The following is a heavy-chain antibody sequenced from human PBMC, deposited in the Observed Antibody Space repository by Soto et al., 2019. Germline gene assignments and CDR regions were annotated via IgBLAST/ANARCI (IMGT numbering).Heavy chain of an antibody. J-gene: IGHJ6*02. V-gene: IGHV1-2*04. Sequence: ALLKVSCKAAGYTFSVYYMHWVRHATGQGLEWMGWINPNSGGTNYAQKFQGWVTMTRDTSISTAYMELSRLRSDDTAVYYCARDRRYSSSWYGMDVWGQGTTVTGSS. CDR3: ARDRRYSSSWYGMDV. D-gene: IGHD6-13*01. CDR2: INPNSGGT. CDR1: GYTFSVYY.